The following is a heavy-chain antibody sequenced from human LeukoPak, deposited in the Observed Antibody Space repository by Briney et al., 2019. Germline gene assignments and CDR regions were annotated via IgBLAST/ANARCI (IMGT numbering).Heavy chain of an antibody. CDR3: ARDQDQGMDV. D-gene: IGHD2-15*01. V-gene: IGHV4-39*02. J-gene: IGHJ6*02. Sequence: SETLSLTCSVSGGSISSTNYYWGWIRQPPGKGLEWIGSIYYSGSTYYNPSLKSRVTISVDTSKNQFSLKLSSVTAADTAVYYCARDQDQGMDVWGQGTTVTVSS. CDR1: GGSISSTNYY. CDR2: IYYSGST.